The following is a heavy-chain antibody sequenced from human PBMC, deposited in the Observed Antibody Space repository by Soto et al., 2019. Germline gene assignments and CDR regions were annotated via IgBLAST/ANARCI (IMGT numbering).Heavy chain of an antibody. J-gene: IGHJ4*02. Sequence: QVQLQESGPGLVELSETLSLTCTVSGGSISSYYWSWIRQPPGKRLEWIGYIYYSGSTNYNPSLKSRVTISVDTSKNQFSLELRSVTAADTAVYYCARDSVGSGYDWGQGTLVTVSS. CDR2: IYYSGST. V-gene: IGHV4-59*01. CDR3: ARDSVGSGYD. CDR1: GGSISSYY. D-gene: IGHD5-12*01.